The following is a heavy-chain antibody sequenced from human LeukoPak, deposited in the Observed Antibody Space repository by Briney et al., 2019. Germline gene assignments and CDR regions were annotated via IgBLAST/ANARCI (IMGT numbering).Heavy chain of an antibody. CDR2: ISGSGGST. D-gene: IGHD3-16*01. J-gene: IGHJ6*02. Sequence: GGSLRLSCAASGFTFSSYAMSWVRQAPGKGLEWVSAISGSGGSTYYADSEKGRFTISRDNSKNTLYLQMNSLRAEDTAVYYCAKDQKAGGYYYYGMDVWGQGTTVTVSS. CDR3: AKDQKAGGYYYYGMDV. CDR1: GFTFSSYA. V-gene: IGHV3-23*01.